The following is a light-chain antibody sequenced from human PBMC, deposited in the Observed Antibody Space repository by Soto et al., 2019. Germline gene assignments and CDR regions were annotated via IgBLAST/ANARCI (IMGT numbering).Light chain of an antibody. J-gene: IGKJ1*01. CDR1: QSISSY. CDR2: AAS. V-gene: IGKV1-39*01. CDR3: QQSYSTPRT. Sequence: DIQMTQSPSSLSASVGDRVTITCRASQSISSYLNWYQQKPGQAPKLLIYAASSLQSGVPSRYSGSGSGTDFTLTISSLQTADCATYYCQQSYSTPRTFGKGTKVEIK.